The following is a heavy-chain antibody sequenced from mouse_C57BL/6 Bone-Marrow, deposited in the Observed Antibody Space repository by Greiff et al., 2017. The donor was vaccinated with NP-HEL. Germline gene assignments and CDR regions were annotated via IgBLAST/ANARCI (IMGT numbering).Heavy chain of an antibody. CDR3: AREKVPGGGAWFAY. Sequence: QVQLQQSGAELARPGASVKLSCKASGYTFTSYGISWVKQRTGQGLEWIGEIYPRSGNTYYTEKFKGKATLTADNSSSTAYLELRSLTSEDSAVYFGAREKVPGGGAWFAYWGQGTLVTVSA. J-gene: IGHJ3*01. CDR1: GYTFTSYG. CDR2: IYPRSGNT. V-gene: IGHV1-81*01. D-gene: IGHD3-1*01.